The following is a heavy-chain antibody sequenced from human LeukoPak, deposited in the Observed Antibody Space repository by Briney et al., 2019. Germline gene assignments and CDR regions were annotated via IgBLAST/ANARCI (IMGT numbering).Heavy chain of an antibody. D-gene: IGHD3-22*01. V-gene: IGHV1-24*01. CDR3: ATDLAMIAPGYGNGFDI. CDR1: GYTLTELS. J-gene: IGHJ3*02. CDR2: FDPEDGET. Sequence: ASVKVSFKVSGYTLTELSMHWVRQAPGKGLEWMGGFDPEDGETFYAQKFQGRVTMTEDTSTDTTYMELSSLRSEGTAVYYCATDLAMIAPGYGNGFDIWGQGTMVTVSS.